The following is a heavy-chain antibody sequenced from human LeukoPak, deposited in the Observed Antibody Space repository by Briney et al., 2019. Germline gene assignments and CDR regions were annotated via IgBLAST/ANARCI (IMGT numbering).Heavy chain of an antibody. V-gene: IGHV3-23*01. CDR2: LSGSGAGT. Sequence: GGSLRLSCAASGFTFSDYALGWVRQAPGRGLEWVATLSGSGAGTYYSDSVQGRFTISRDNSKRTLFLQMNSLRAEDTAFYYCAKAELGVDAFFDYWGQGTLVTVSS. CDR3: AKAELGVDAFFDY. CDR1: GFTFSDYA. D-gene: IGHD3-3*01. J-gene: IGHJ4*02.